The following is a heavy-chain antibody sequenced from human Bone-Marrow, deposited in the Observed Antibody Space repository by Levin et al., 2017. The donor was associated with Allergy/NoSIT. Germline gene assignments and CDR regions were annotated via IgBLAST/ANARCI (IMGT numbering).Heavy chain of an antibody. D-gene: IGHD2-2*01. J-gene: IGHJ4*02. CDR1: GFISRSYA. Sequence: PGGSLRLSCVGSGFISRSYAMNWVRQAPGKGLEWVSTVSGNGDATYYADSVKGRFSISRDNSKNTIYLEMDSLRVEDTAVYYCAKVRPYSSIYCDSVSCTDIDYWGQGTLVTVSS. CDR3: AKVRPYSSIYCDSVSCTDIDY. V-gene: IGHV3-23*01. CDR2: VSGNGDAT.